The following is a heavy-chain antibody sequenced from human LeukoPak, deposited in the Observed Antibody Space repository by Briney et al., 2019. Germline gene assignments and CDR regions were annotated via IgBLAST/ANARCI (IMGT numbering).Heavy chain of an antibody. V-gene: IGHV4-61*09. CDR2: IYTSGST. Sequence: MTSETLSLTCTVSGVSISSGSYYWSWIRQPAGKGLEWIGHIYTSGSTNYNPSLKSRVTISVDTSQNQFSLKLSSVTAADTAVYYCARDLEGGTSSSPGPPYYYYYMDVWGKGTSVTVSS. CDR1: GVSISSGSYY. CDR3: ARDLEGGTSSSPGPPYYYYYMDV. J-gene: IGHJ6*03. D-gene: IGHD6-6*01.